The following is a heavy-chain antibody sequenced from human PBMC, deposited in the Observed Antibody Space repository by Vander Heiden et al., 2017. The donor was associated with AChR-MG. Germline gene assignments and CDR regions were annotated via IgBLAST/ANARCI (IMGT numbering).Heavy chain of an antibody. D-gene: IGHD4-17*01. J-gene: IGHJ4*02. CDR2: LSNDGTHK. CDR3: ARMLYGDLRYFDF. V-gene: IGHV3-30-3*01. Sequence: VQLVESGGGVVQPGRSLRLSCAASGFPFRSFTMHWVRQTPGKGLEWVANLSNDGTHKNYADSVQGRFTISRDNSKNTLNLQINSLRTEDTAVYYCARMLYGDLRYFDFWGQGTLVTVSS. CDR1: GFPFRSFT.